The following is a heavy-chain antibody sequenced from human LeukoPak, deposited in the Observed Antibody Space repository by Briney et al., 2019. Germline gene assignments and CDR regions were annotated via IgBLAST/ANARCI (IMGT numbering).Heavy chain of an antibody. J-gene: IGHJ4*02. V-gene: IGHV1-18*01. D-gene: IGHD4-23*01. CDR3: ARGGQLLTSDFDY. CDR1: GYTFIRYG. CDR2: ISAYNGNT. Sequence: GASVTVSCTAAGYTFIRYGISWVRQAPGQGLEWMGWISAYNGNTKNVQKFQGSVTMTTDTSTSIAYMELRSLRSDDTAVYYCARGGQLLTSDFDYWGQGTLVTVSS.